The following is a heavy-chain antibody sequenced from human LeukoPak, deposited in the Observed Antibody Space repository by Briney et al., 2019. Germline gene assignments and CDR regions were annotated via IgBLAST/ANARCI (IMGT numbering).Heavy chain of an antibody. J-gene: IGHJ1*01. CDR1: GYTFTGYY. CDR2: INPNSGGT. V-gene: IGHV1-2*02. CDR3: ARGEVSSWYDYFQH. Sequence: ASVKVSCKASGYTFTGYYMHWVRQAPGQGLEWMGWINPNSGGTKNAQKFQGRVTMTRDTSISTGDMELSRLRSDDTAVYYCARGEVSSWYDYFQHWGQGSLVTVSS. D-gene: IGHD6-13*01.